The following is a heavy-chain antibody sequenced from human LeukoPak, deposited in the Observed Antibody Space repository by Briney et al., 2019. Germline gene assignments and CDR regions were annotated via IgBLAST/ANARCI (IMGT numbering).Heavy chain of an antibody. D-gene: IGHD6-13*01. Sequence: PGGSLRLSCAASGFTFSSYAMSWVRQAPGKGLEWVSSISSSSSYIYYADSVKGRFTISRDNAKNSLYLQMNSLRAEDTAVYYCARGTLYSSSWWPEYRYYYMDVWGKGTTVTVSS. CDR1: GFTFSSYA. V-gene: IGHV3-21*01. J-gene: IGHJ6*03. CDR3: ARGTLYSSSWWPEYRYYYMDV. CDR2: ISSSSSYI.